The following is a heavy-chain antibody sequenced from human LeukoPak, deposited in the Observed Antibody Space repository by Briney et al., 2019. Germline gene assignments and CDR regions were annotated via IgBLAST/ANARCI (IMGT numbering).Heavy chain of an antibody. Sequence: GGSLRLSCTASGFTFRTYAMNWVRQAPGKGLEWLSGISGSGNGTYYADSVKGRFTISRDNSKNTLYLQMNSLRAEDTAVYYCAREYYDSSGYYFDYWGQGTLVTVSS. D-gene: IGHD3-22*01. CDR2: ISGSGNGT. V-gene: IGHV3-23*01. CDR3: AREYYDSSGYYFDY. CDR1: GFTFRTYA. J-gene: IGHJ4*02.